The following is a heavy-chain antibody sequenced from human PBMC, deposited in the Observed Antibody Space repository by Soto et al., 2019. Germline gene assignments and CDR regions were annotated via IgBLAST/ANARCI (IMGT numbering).Heavy chain of an antibody. D-gene: IGHD2-2*01. J-gene: IGHJ6*03. Sequence: ASVKVSCEASGYRFTSYAMHWVRQAPGQRLEWMGWINAGNGNTKYSQKFQGRVTITRDTSASTAYMELSSLRSEDTAVYYCATPGYCSSTSCHAQGYYMDVWGKGTTVTVSS. CDR1: GYRFTSYA. V-gene: IGHV1-3*01. CDR2: INAGNGNT. CDR3: ATPGYCSSTSCHAQGYYMDV.